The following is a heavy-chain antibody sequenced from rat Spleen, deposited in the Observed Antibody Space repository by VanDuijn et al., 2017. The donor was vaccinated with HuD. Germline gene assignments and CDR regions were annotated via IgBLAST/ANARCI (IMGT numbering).Heavy chain of an antibody. V-gene: IGHV5-27*01. CDR3: TTGTF. CDR1: GFTFSNYG. CDR2: INSDGGGT. Sequence: EVQLVESGGGSVQPGRSMKLSCVASGFTFSNYGMAWVRQAPKKGLEWVPYINSDGGGTYYRDSVKGRFTISRDDAKNTLYLQMDSLRSEDTATYYCTTGTFWGQGVMVTVSS. J-gene: IGHJ2*01.